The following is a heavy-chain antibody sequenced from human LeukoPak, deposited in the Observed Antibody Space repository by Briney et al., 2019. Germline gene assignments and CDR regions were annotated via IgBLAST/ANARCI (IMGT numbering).Heavy chain of an antibody. CDR3: ARAERPWELLDY. CDR1: GASISSGGYY. CDR2: ISYSGAT. V-gene: IGHV4-30-4*08. J-gene: IGHJ4*02. Sequence: SQTLSLTCTVSGASISSGGYYWSSIRQPPGRGLDWIGYISYSGATYYNPSLKSRLVISIDTSKNQFSLRLSSATGADAAVYYCARAERPWELLDYWGQGTLVTVSS. D-gene: IGHD1-26*01.